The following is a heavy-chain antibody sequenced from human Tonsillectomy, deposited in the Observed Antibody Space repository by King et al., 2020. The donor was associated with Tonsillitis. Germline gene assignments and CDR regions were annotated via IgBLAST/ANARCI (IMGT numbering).Heavy chain of an antibody. CDR3: ARGSLDYFDY. CDR2: ISSSSSHI. V-gene: IGHV3-21*01. CDR1: GFTFSSYA. J-gene: IGHJ4*02. Sequence: VQLVESGGGLVKPGGSLRLSCAASGFTFSSYAMNWVRQAPGKGLEWVSSISSSSSHIYYADSVKGRFTISRDNAKNSLYLQMNSLRAEDTAVYYCARGSLDYFDYWGQGTLVTVSS.